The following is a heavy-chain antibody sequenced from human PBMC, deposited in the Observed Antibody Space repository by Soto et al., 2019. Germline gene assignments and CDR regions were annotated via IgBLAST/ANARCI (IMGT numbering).Heavy chain of an antibody. D-gene: IGHD2-15*01. Sequence: SVKVSCKASGGTFSSYAISWVRQAPGQGLEWVGGIVPVYGKANYAQNFQGRVTVTEDTPTDTAYMELSSLRSDDTAVYYCATVATRAPVWGQGTLVTVSS. CDR3: ATVATRAPV. J-gene: IGHJ4*02. CDR2: IVPVYGKA. CDR1: GGTFSSYA. V-gene: IGHV1-69*06.